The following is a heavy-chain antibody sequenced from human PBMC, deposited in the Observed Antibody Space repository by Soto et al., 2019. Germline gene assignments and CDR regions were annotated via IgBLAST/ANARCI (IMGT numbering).Heavy chain of an antibody. CDR3: ARDLDGSGSYFTDY. V-gene: IGHV1-18*01. D-gene: IGHD3-10*01. CDR1: GYSFTSTG. Sequence: QVQLVQSGAEVKKPGASVKVSCKASGYSFTSTGISWVRQAPGQGPEWMGWTSTFNGEAKYAQKLQGRVTMTTDTSTNTDYMELRSLTSDDTAVYYCARDLDGSGSYFTDYWGQGTLVTVAS. J-gene: IGHJ4*02. CDR2: TSTFNGEA.